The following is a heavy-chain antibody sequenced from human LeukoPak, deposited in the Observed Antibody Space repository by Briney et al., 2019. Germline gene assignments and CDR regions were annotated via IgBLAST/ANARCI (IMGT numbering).Heavy chain of an antibody. J-gene: IGHJ4*02. Sequence: SETLSLTCAVYGGSFSGYYWSWIRQPPGKGLEWIGEINHSGSTNYNPSLKSRVTISVDTSKNQFSLKLSSVTAADTAVYYCVSSAAGDDYWGQGTLVTVSS. CDR3: VSSAAGDDY. CDR2: INHSGST. CDR1: GGSFSGYY. D-gene: IGHD6-13*01. V-gene: IGHV4-34*01.